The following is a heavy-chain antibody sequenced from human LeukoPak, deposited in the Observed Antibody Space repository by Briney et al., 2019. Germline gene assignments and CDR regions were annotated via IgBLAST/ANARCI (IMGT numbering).Heavy chain of an antibody. D-gene: IGHD3-22*01. J-gene: IGHJ4*02. CDR3: ARVLVRDYYDSSGYPEYFDC. CDR1: GYTFTGYY. CDR2: INPNSGGT. Sequence: ASVKVSCKASGYTFTGYYMHWVRQAPGQGLEWMGWINPNSGGTNYAQKFQGRVTMTRDTSISTAYMELSRLRSDDTAVYYCARVLVRDYYDSSGYPEYFDCWGQGTLVTVSS. V-gene: IGHV1-2*02.